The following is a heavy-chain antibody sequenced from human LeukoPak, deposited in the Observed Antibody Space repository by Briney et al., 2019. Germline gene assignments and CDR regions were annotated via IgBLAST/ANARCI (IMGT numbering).Heavy chain of an antibody. D-gene: IGHD3-10*01. CDR1: GYTFTSYD. CDR2: MNPNSGNT. V-gene: IGHV1-8*01. Sequence: ASVKVSCKASGYTFTSYDINWVRQATGQGLEWMGWMNPNSGNTGYAQKFQGRVTMTRNTSISTAYMELSSLRSEDTAVYYCARVSESYDAFDIWGQGTMDTVSS. J-gene: IGHJ3*02. CDR3: ARVSESYDAFDI.